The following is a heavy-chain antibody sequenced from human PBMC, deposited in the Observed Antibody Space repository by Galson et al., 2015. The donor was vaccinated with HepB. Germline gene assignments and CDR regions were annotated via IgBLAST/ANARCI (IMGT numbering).Heavy chain of an antibody. CDR3: ARGSPRNYQESVGARWREVGY. CDR1: GYTFTNYA. V-gene: IGHV7-4-1*02. Sequence: SVKVSCKASGYTFTNYAMHWVRQAPGHGLEWVGWINTDTGNPTYAQGFSGRFVFSLATSVSTEHLQISSLKAEDTAVYYRARGSPRNYQESVGARWREVGYWGQGTLVTVSS. D-gene: IGHD4/OR15-4a*01. J-gene: IGHJ4*02. CDR2: INTDTGNP.